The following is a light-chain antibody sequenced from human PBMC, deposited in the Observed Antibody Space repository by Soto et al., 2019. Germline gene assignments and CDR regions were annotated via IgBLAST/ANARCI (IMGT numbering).Light chain of an antibody. J-gene: IGLJ1*01. CDR3: CSYAGSGTDNYV. Sequence: QSVLTQPASVSGSPGQSITISCTGTSSDVGGYNYVSWYQQHPGKAPKLMIYEVSNRPSGVSDRFSGSRSGNTASLTISGLQAEDESDYYCCSYAGSGTDNYVFGSGTKLTVL. CDR2: EVS. CDR1: SSDVGGYNY. V-gene: IGLV2-14*01.